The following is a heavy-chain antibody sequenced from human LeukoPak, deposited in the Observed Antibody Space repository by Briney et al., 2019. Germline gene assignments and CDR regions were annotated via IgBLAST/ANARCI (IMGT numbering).Heavy chain of an antibody. J-gene: IGHJ5*02. CDR2: IYYSGST. D-gene: IGHD3-10*01. V-gene: IGHV4-34*09. CDR1: GGSLSGYY. CDR3: ARYYYGSGSRNWFDP. Sequence: SETLSLTCAVYGGSLSGYYWSWIRQPPGKGLEWIGYIYYSGSTYYNPSLKSRVTISVDTSKNQFSLKLSSVTAADTAVYYCARYYYGSGSRNWFDPWGQGTLVTVSS.